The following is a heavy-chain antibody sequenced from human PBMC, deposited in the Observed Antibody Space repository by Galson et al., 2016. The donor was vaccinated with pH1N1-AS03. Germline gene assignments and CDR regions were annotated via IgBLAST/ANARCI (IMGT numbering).Heavy chain of an antibody. CDR3: ARALHNPSHLWLLAPFDV. CDR2: LSYDDTYK. V-gene: IGHV3-30*04. D-gene: IGHD3-22*01. CDR1: GFTLTNHP. Sequence: SLRLSCAASGFTLTNHPLHWVRQAPGKGLEWVAVLSYDDTYKYYAESVKGRFSIFRDMSDNTLYLQMDSLRPEDTAIYFCARALHNPSHLWLLAPFDVWGQGTMVSVSS. J-gene: IGHJ3*01.